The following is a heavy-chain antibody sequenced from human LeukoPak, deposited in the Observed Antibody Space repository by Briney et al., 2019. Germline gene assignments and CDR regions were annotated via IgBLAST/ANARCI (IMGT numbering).Heavy chain of an antibody. CDR3: ATKSTTTVGAFDI. CDR2: VDPEDGEA. J-gene: IGHJ3*02. D-gene: IGHD4-23*01. Sequence: APVKISCKASGYTFIDYYIHWVQQAPGKGLEWMGRVDPEDGEALYAEKFQGRLTITADRSTTTAYMELSSLRSEDTAVYYCATKSTTTVGAFDIWGQGTMVTVSS. CDR1: GYTFIDYY. V-gene: IGHV1-69-2*01.